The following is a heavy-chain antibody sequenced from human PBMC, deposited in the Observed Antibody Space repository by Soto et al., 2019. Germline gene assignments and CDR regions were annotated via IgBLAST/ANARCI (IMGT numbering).Heavy chain of an antibody. J-gene: IGHJ4*02. V-gene: IGHV4-39*01. Sequence: PSETLSLTCTVSGGSISSSSYYWGWIRQPPXEGLEWIGSIYYSGSTYYNPSLKSRVTISVDTSKNQFSLKLSSVTAADTAVYYCARRRPPITMIVVVTDYDYFDYWGQGTLVTVSS. CDR2: IYYSGST. D-gene: IGHD3-22*01. CDR3: ARRRPPITMIVVVTDYDYFDY. CDR1: GGSISSSSYY.